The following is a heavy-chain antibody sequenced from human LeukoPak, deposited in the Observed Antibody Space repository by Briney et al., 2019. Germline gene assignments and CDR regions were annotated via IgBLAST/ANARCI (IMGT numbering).Heavy chain of an antibody. D-gene: IGHD3-10*01. CDR3: ARVGSWFGEPGGFDY. J-gene: IGHJ4*02. Sequence: PSETLSLTCTVSGGSISSGSYYWSWIRQPAGKGLEWIGRIYTSGSTNYNPSLKSRVTISVDTSKNQFSLKLSSVTAADTAVYYCARVGSWFGEPGGFDYWGQGTLVTVSS. CDR2: IYTSGST. CDR1: GGSISSGSYY. V-gene: IGHV4-61*02.